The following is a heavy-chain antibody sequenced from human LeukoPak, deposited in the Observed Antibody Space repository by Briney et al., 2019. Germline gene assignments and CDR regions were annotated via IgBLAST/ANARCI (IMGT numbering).Heavy chain of an antibody. J-gene: IGHJ3*02. CDR2: INPNSGGT. V-gene: IGHV1-2*02. CDR3: ARDYPGIAAAGTRGAFDI. Sequence: GASVKVSCKASGYTFTGYYMHWVRQAPGQGLEWMGSINPNSGGTNYAQKFQGRVTMTRDTSISTAYMELSRLRSDDTAVYYCARDYPGIAAAGTRGAFDIWGQGTMVTVSS. CDR1: GYTFTGYY. D-gene: IGHD6-13*01.